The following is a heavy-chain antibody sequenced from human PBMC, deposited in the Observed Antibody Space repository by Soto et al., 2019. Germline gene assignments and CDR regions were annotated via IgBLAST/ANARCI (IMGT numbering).Heavy chain of an antibody. Sequence: QVQLQESGPGLVKPSQTLSLTCTVSGGSISSGGYYWSWIRQHPGKGLEWIGYIYYSGSTYYNPSLKSRVTISVDTSKNQFSLKLSSVTAADTAVYYCARGWGIVVVPAARPGWFDPWGQGTLVTVSS. CDR3: ARGWGIVVVPAARPGWFDP. CDR2: IYYSGST. CDR1: GGSISSGGYY. V-gene: IGHV4-31*03. D-gene: IGHD2-2*01. J-gene: IGHJ5*02.